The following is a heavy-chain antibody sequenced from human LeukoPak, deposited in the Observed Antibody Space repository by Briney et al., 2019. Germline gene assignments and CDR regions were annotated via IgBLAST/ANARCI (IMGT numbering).Heavy chain of an antibody. J-gene: IGHJ4*02. V-gene: IGHV3-30*18. D-gene: IGHD3-10*01. CDR2: ISYDGSTK. Sequence: PGGSLRLSCAASGFSFSNYDMHWVRQAPGKGLEWVAFISYDGSTKYYVDSVKGRFTISRDYSKNTLYLQMNSLRAEDTAVYYCAKSMVRGVIIRSPFDYWGQGTLVTVSS. CDR1: GFSFSNYD. CDR3: AKSMVRGVIIRSPFDY.